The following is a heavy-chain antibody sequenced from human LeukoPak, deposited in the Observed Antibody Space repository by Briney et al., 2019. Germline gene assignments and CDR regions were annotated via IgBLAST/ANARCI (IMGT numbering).Heavy chain of an antibody. CDR2: ISSSGSTI. J-gene: IGHJ4*02. V-gene: IGHV3-11*01. D-gene: IGHD3-10*01. CDR1: GFTFSDYY. Sequence: PGGSLRLSCAASGFTFSDYYMSWIRQAPGKGLEWVSYISSSGSTIYYADSVKGRFTISRDNAKNSLYLQMNSLRAEDTAVYYCARGSYYGSGSYYPEALFDYWGQGTLVTVSS. CDR3: ARGSYYGSGSYYPEALFDY.